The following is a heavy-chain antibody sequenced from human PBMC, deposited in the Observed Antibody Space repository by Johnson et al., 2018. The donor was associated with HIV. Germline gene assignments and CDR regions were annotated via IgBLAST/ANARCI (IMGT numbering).Heavy chain of an antibody. CDR2: ISYDGSNK. CDR1: GFTFSSYG. Sequence: VQLVESGGGVVQPGRSLRLSCAASGFTFSSYGMHWVRQAPGKGLEWVAVISYDGSNKYYADSVKGRFTISRDNSKNTLYLQMNSLRAEDTAVYYSARYEGVTIFGGLSAFEIWGQGTMVTVSS. V-gene: IGHV3-30*03. CDR3: ARYEGVTIFGGLSAFEI. D-gene: IGHD3-3*01. J-gene: IGHJ3*02.